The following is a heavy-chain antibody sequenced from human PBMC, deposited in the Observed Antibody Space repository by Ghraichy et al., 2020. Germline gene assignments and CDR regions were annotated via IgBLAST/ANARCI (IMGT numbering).Heavy chain of an antibody. J-gene: IGHJ4*02. CDR3: AKDLGGQWLGRPLGYFDY. Sequence: GESLRLSCAASGFTFSSYAMSWVRQAPGKGLEWVSAISGSGGSTYYADSVKGRFTISRDNSKNTLYLQMNSLRAEDTAVYYCAKDLGGQWLGRPLGYFDYWGQGTLVTVSS. CDR1: GFTFSSYA. V-gene: IGHV3-23*01. CDR2: ISGSGGST. D-gene: IGHD6-19*01.